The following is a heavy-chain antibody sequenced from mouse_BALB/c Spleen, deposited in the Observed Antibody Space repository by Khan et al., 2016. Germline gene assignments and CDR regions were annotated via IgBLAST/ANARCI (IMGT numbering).Heavy chain of an antibody. CDR2: IYPGDGDT. CDR1: GYVFSSYW. CDR3: AGAVGPDY. D-gene: IGHD4-1*01. V-gene: IGHV1-80*01. Sequence: QIQLVQSGAELVRPGSSVKISCKASGYVFSSYWMNWVKQRPGQGLEWIGQIYPGDGDTNYNGKFQGKATLTADKSSSTAYMQLSSLTSEDSAVYFGAGAVGPDYWGQGTTLTVSS. J-gene: IGHJ2*01.